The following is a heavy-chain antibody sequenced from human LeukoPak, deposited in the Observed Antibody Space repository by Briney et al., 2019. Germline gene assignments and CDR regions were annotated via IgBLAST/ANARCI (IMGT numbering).Heavy chain of an antibody. J-gene: IGHJ5*02. CDR2: IYYSGST. Sequence: PSETLSLTCTVSGGSISSSSYYWGWIRQPPGKGLEWIGSIYYSGSTYYNLSLKSRVTISVDTSKNQFSLKLSSVTAADTAVYYCARAPRCSSTSCKNWFDPWGQGTLVTVSS. CDR1: GGSISSSSYY. V-gene: IGHV4-39*07. CDR3: ARAPRCSSTSCKNWFDP. D-gene: IGHD2-2*01.